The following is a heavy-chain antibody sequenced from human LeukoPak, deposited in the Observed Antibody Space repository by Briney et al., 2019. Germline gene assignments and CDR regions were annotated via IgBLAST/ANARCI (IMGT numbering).Heavy chain of an antibody. CDR3: ARGQFYYDSTGFGY. Sequence: SETLSLTCIVSGGSISSYYWSWIRQPPGKGLEWIGYIYYSGSTNYNPSLKSRVTISVDTSKNQFSLKLSSVTAADTAVYYCARGQFYYDSTGFGYWGQGTLVTVSS. V-gene: IGHV4-59*01. CDR1: GGSISSYY. D-gene: IGHD3-22*01. J-gene: IGHJ4*02. CDR2: IYYSGST.